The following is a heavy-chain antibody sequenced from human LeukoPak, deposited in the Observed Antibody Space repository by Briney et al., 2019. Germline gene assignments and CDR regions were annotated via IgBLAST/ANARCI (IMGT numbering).Heavy chain of an antibody. CDR1: GGSISSYY. D-gene: IGHD6-13*01. V-gene: IGHV4-59*01. Sequence: PSETLSLTCTVSGGSISSYYWSWIRQPPGKGLEWIGYIYYSGSTNYNPSLKSRVTISVDTSKNQSSLKLSSVTAADTAVYYCARGYSSSWYWFDPWGQGTLVTVSS. CDR2: IYYSGST. J-gene: IGHJ5*02. CDR3: ARGYSSSWYWFDP.